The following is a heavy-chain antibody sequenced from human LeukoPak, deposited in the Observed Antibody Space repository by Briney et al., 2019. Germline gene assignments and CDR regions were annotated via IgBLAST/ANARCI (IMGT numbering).Heavy chain of an antibody. V-gene: IGHV3-48*03. CDR3: ARARGPNL. CDR1: GFTFRSHE. Sequence: GGSLRLSCAASGFTFRSHEMNWVRQAPGKGLEWVSYISGDGSTTYYADSVKGRFTISRDNAKNSLYVQMNSLRAEDTAVYYCARARGPNLWGQGTLVTLSS. J-gene: IGHJ5*02. CDR2: ISGDGSTT.